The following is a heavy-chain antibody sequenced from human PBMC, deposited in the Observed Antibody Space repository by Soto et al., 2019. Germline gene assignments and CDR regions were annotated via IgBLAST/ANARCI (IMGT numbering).Heavy chain of an antibody. D-gene: IGHD2-15*01. V-gene: IGHV4-59*01. CDR3: ARAHAPTLPFDF. J-gene: IGHJ4*02. Sequence: SETLSLTCSVSGGSMRNAYWSWIRQPPGQGLEWIGFIFHSGNAKYSPSPQSRVTMSIDTSKDQFSLSLESVTAADTAVYFCARAHAPTLPFDFWGQGTLVTVSS. CDR1: GGSMRNAY. CDR2: IFHSGNA.